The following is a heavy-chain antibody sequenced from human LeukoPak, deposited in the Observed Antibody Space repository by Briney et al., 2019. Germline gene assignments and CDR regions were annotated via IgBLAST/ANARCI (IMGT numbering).Heavy chain of an antibody. CDR2: FDPEDGET. CDR1: GYTLTELS. V-gene: IGHV1-24*01. CDR3: ATRGSSGYYRFEFDY. J-gene: IGHJ4*02. D-gene: IGHD3-22*01. Sequence: ASVTETFKVSGYTLTELSMHWVRQAPGKGLEWMGGFDPEDGETIYAQKFQGRVTMTEDTSTDTAYMELSSLRSEDTAVYYCATRGSSGYYRFEFDYWGQGTLVTVSS.